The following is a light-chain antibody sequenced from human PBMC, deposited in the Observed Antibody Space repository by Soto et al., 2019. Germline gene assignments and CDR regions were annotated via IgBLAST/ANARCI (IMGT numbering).Light chain of an antibody. CDR3: SSYTSSSTGV. Sequence: QSALTQPASVSGSPGQSITISCTGTSTDVGGYDEVSWYQLHPGKAPILMFYDVSNRPSGDYNRFSGSKSGNTASLTISGLQAEDEADYSCSSYTSSSTGVFGGGTKLTVL. CDR2: DVS. V-gene: IGLV2-14*01. J-gene: IGLJ3*02. CDR1: STDVGGYDE.